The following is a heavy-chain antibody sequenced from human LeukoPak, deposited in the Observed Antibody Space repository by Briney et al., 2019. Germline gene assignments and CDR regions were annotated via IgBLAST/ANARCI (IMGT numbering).Heavy chain of an antibody. D-gene: IGHD3-3*01. CDR3: AKVGVAKKPYYFDY. CDR2: ISTYSGNT. Sequence: GASVKVSCKASGYTFSSSGIYWVRQVPGQGLEWMGWISTYSGNTHYARNLQGRVTMTTDTSTSTAYMELRSLRAEDTAVYYCAKVGVAKKPYYFDYWGQGTLVTVSS. J-gene: IGHJ4*02. CDR1: GYTFSSSG. V-gene: IGHV1-18*01.